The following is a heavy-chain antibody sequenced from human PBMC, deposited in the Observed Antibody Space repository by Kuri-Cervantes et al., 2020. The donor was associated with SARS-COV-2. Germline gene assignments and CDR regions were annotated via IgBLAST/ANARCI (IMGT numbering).Heavy chain of an antibody. CDR1: GGSISSGGYY. J-gene: IGHJ4*02. CDR2: IYYSGST. V-gene: IGHV4-31*03. D-gene: IGHD3-22*01. Sequence: LRLSCTVSGGSISSGGYYWSWIRQHPGKGLEWIGYIYYSGSTYYNPSLKSRVTISVDTSKNQFSLKLSSVTAADTAVYYCARRAWRLLNYLDYWGQGTLVTVSS. CDR3: ARRAWRLLNYLDY.